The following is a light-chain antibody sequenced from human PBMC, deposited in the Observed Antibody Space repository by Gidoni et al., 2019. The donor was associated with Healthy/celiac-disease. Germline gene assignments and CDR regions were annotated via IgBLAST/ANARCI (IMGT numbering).Light chain of an antibody. CDR3: QQYNNWPPIT. J-gene: IGKJ5*01. Sequence: ELVMTQSPATLSGSPGERATLSCRASQSVSSNLAWYQQKPGQAPRLLIYGASTRATGIPARFSGSGSGTEFTLTISSLQSEYFAVYYCQQYNNWPPITFGQGTRLEIK. CDR1: QSVSSN. CDR2: GAS. V-gene: IGKV3-15*01.